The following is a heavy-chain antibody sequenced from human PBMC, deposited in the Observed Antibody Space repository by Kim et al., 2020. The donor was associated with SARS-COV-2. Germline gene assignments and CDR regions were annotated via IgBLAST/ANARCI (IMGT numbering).Heavy chain of an antibody. CDR2: ISAYNGNT. CDR3: ALAEIRTKQWLVPGY. J-gene: IGHJ4*02. CDR1: GYTFTSYG. V-gene: IGHV1-18*01. D-gene: IGHD6-19*01. Sequence: ASVKVSCKASGYTFTSYGISWVRQAPGQGLEWMGWISAYNGNTNYAQKLQGRVTMTTDTSTSTAYMELRSLRSDDTAVYYCALAEIRTKQWLVPGYWGQGTLVTVSS.